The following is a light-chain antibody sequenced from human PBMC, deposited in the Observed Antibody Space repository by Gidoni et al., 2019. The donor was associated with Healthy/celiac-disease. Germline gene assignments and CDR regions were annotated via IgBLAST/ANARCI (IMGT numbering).Light chain of an antibody. J-gene: IGKJ4*01. V-gene: IGKV4-1*01. CDR2: WAS. CDR3: QQYYTTPLP. Sequence: DIVMTQSPDSLAGSLGERATINCKSSQNVLYSSNTKNYLACYQQNPGQPPKLLIYWASTRESGVPDRFSGSGSGTDFTLSIISLQADDVAVYYCQQYYTTPLPFGGGTKVEIK. CDR1: QNVLYSSNTKNY.